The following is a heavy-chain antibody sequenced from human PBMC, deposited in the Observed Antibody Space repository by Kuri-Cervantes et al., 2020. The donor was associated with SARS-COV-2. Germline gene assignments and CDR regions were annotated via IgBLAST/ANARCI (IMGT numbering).Heavy chain of an antibody. CDR3: ARGASGYNPPFDY. Sequence: GESLKISCAASGFTFSSYAMYWVRQAPGKGLEWVAFISNDASNKYYTDSVKGRFTISRDNSKNTLYLQMNSLRAEDTAVCYCARGASGYNPPFDYWGQGTLVTVSS. CDR2: ISNDASNK. D-gene: IGHD5-24*01. CDR1: GFTFSSYA. V-gene: IGHV3-30*04. J-gene: IGHJ4*02.